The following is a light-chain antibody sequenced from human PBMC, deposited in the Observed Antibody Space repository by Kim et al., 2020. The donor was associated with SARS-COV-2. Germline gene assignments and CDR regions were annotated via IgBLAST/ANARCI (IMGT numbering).Light chain of an antibody. V-gene: IGKV3-15*01. CDR3: QQYDKWPLT. Sequence: PPGESAPPSCRASQSVRSNLAWYQQKPGQAPRLLIYAASSRVTGIPAKFSGSGSETEFTLTISSLQSEDFAVYYCQQYDKWPLTFGGGTKVDIK. CDR1: QSVRSN. J-gene: IGKJ4*01. CDR2: AAS.